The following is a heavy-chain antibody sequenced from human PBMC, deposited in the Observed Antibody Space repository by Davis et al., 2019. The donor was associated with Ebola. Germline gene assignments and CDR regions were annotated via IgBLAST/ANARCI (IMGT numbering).Heavy chain of an antibody. CDR1: GYSFTSYW. CDR3: ARRGRYCSSTSCYAWFDP. Sequence: GESLKISCKGSGYSFTSYWISWVRQMPGKGLEWMGRIDPSDSYTNYSPSFQGHVTISADKSISTAYLQWSSLKASDTAMYYCARRGRYCSSTSCYAWFDPWGQGTLVTVSS. CDR2: IDPSDSYT. J-gene: IGHJ5*02. D-gene: IGHD2-2*01. V-gene: IGHV5-10-1*01.